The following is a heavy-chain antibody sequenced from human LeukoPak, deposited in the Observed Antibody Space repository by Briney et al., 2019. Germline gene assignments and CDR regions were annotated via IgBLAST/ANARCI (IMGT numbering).Heavy chain of an antibody. CDR1: GGSIRSSYYY. J-gene: IGHJ6*02. V-gene: IGHV4-39*02. CDR2: IYDSGST. D-gene: IGHD1-26*01. CDR3: ARDLIGAYYADYCYYGMDV. Sequence: SETLSLTCTVSGGSIRSSYYYWGWIRQPPGKGLEWIGSIYDSGSTYYNPSLKSRVTISVDTSKNQFSLKLNSVTAADTAVYYCARDLIGAYYADYCYYGMDVWGQGTTVTVSS.